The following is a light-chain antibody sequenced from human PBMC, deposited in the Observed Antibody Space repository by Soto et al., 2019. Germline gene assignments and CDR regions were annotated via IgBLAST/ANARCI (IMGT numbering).Light chain of an antibody. CDR2: EVS. CDR3: LQSLQFPLT. CDR1: QTLLHSNGKSY. Sequence: EIVMTQTPLSLSVTPGQSASISCRSSQTLLHSNGKSYLYWYLQKAGQAPQLLIYEVSKRFSGVPDRFSGSGAGTDVTLKISRVEAEDVGVYYCLQSLQFPLTFGGGTKVEIK. J-gene: IGKJ4*01. V-gene: IGKV2D-29*01.